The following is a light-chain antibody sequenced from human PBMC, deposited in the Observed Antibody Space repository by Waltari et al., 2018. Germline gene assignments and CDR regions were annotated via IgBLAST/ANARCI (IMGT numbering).Light chain of an antibody. CDR3: HQCSTWPPA. CDR2: DAS. J-gene: IGKJ3*01. Sequence: EIVLTQSPATLSLSPGTRATLSCRASQSVTTYLGWYKQKPGQAPRLLIYDASNRATGIPARFSGSGSGTDFTLTISSLEPDDFAVYYCHQCSTWPPAFGPGTKVDI. CDR1: QSVTTY. V-gene: IGKV3-11*01.